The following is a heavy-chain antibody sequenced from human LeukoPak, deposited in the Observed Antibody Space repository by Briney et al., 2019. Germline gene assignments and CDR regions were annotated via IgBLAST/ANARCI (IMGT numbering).Heavy chain of an antibody. D-gene: IGHD3-10*01. CDR1: GFTFSSYS. V-gene: IGHV3-21*01. Sequence: SGGSLRLSCAASGFTFSSYSMNWVRQAPGKGLEWVSSISSSSGYIYYADSVKGRFTISRDNAKNSLYLQMNSLRVDDTAVYYCAKLAKYFYGSETYYFFEHWGQGTPVTASS. J-gene: IGHJ4*02. CDR2: ISSSSGYI. CDR3: AKLAKYFYGSETYYFFEH.